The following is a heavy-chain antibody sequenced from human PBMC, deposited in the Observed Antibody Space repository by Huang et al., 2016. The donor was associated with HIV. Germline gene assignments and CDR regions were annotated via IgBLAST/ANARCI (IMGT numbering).Heavy chain of an antibody. D-gene: IGHD5-18*01. J-gene: IGHJ4*02. V-gene: IGHV5-51*01. CDR1: GYGFSSYW. CDR2: IHPRDSET. Sequence: EVLLVQSGAELKAPGESLKISCKASGYGFSSYWIGWVRQKPGKGLGWMGIIHPRDSETKDSPSFDGQVTISADKSTRTAYLQWESLKAPDTAIYFCARQVDGFRSHFDFWGQGTLVSVSS. CDR3: ARQVDGFRSHFDF.